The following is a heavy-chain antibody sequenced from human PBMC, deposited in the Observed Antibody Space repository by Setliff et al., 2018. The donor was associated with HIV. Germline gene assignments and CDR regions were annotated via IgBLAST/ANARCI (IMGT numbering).Heavy chain of an antibody. V-gene: IGHV4-34*01. J-gene: IGHJ4*02. D-gene: IGHD3-10*01. CDR1: GGSFNDYY. CDR3: ARGLNYYGSGSYLPLGY. Sequence: SETLSLTSAVYGGSFNDYYWTWIRQPPGKGLEWIGEIDHSGSTKYHASLKSRVTISIDTSKNQISLKLSSVTAADTAVYYCARGLNYYGSGSYLPLGYWGQGTLVTVSS. CDR2: IDHSGST.